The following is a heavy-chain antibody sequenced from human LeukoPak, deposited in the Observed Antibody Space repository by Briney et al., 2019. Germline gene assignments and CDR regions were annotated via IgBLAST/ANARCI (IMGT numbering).Heavy chain of an antibody. CDR2: IYYSGST. Sequence: PSETLSLTCTVSGGSISSYYWSWIRQPPGKGLEWIGYIYYSGSTNYNPSLKSRVTISVDTSKNQFSLKLSSVTAADTAVYYCAREVDCSSTSCSTNWFDPWGQGTLVTVSS. D-gene: IGHD2-2*01. J-gene: IGHJ5*02. CDR3: AREVDCSSTSCSTNWFDP. V-gene: IGHV4-59*12. CDR1: GGSISSYY.